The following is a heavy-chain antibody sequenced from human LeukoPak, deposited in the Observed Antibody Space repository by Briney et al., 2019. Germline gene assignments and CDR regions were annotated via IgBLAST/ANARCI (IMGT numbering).Heavy chain of an antibody. V-gene: IGHV1-46*01. D-gene: IGHD3-22*01. J-gene: IGHJ4*02. CDR2: INPSGGST. CDR3: AVQGNYDSSGHQFDY. Sequence: ASVKVSCKASGYTFTSYYMHWVRQAPGQGLEWMGIINPSGGSTSYAQKFQGRVTMTRDTSTSTVYMELSSLRSEDTAVYYCAVQGNYDSSGHQFDYWGQGTLVTVSS. CDR1: GYTFTSYY.